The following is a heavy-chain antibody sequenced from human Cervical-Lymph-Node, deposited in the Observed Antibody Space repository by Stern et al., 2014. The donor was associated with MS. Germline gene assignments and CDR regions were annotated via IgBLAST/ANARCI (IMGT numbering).Heavy chain of an antibody. D-gene: IGHD2-2*01. CDR1: GYTFTDYW. J-gene: IGHJ4*02. CDR3: ARRMPPDY. V-gene: IGHV5-51*03. CDR2: IYPRDSDI. Sequence: EVQLVQSGAEVRKPGESLKISCKASGYTFTDYWIGWVRQMPGKGLEWMGIIYPRDSDITYRPSFQGQVTISADRYISPASLQWSSLRASETAIYYCARRMPPDYWGQGTLVTVSA.